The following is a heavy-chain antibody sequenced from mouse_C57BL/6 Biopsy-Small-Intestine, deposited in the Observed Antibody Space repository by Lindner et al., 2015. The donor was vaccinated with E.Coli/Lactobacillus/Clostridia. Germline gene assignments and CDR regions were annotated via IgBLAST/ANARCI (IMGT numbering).Heavy chain of an antibody. CDR3: ARNYDYDGGYFDC. Sequence: VQLQESGAELARPGTSVKLSCKASGYTFTSYGITWVKQRTGQGLEWIGEIYPRNDLTYYNEKLKGKATLTADKSSSTAYMELRSLTSEDSAVFFCARNYDYDGGYFDCWGQGTTLTVSS. D-gene: IGHD2-4*01. CDR2: IYPRNDLT. CDR1: GYTFTSYG. J-gene: IGHJ2*01. V-gene: IGHV1-81*01.